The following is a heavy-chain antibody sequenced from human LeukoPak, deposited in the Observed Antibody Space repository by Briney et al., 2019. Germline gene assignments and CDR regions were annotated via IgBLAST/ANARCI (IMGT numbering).Heavy chain of an antibody. D-gene: IGHD4-17*01. V-gene: IGHV1-2*02. Sequence: ASVKVSCKASGYAFTGYYIHWVRQAPGQGLEWMGWINPTTGGTNYAQKFHVRVTMTRDTSMSTIYMNLSSLTSDDTAVHYCARSWDPYRTTTVTPGGSWGQGTLVTVSS. CDR2: INPTTGGT. CDR3: ARSWDPYRTTTVTPGGS. CDR1: GYAFTGYY. J-gene: IGHJ5*02.